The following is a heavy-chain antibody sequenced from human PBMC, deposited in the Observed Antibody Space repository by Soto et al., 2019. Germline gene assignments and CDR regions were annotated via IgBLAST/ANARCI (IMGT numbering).Heavy chain of an antibody. V-gene: IGHV1-8*01. D-gene: IGHD3-16*02. CDR1: GYTFTSYD. CDR2: MNPNRGRT. CDR3: ARPHDYSWGSHRTIESYAMDG. Sequence: QVQLVQSGAEVRKPGASVKVSCKASGYTFTSYDINWVRQAPGQGLEWMGWMNPNRGRTAYAQKFQGRVTMTRSTSISTAYMELSRLRSEDTAVYYCARPHDYSWGSHRTIESYAMDGWGQGTTVTVSS. J-gene: IGHJ6*02.